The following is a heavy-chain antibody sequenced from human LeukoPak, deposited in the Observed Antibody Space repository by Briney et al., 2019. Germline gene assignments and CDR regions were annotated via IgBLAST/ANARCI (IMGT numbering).Heavy chain of an antibody. Sequence: PAGGSLRLSCAASGFTFSSYAMSWVRQAPGKGLEWVSAISGSGGSTYYADSVKGRFTISRDNSKNTLYLQMNSLRAEDTAVYYCAKGSVSRWFGELDEGGYWGQGTLVTVSS. CDR3: AKGSVSRWFGELDEGGY. D-gene: IGHD3-10*01. V-gene: IGHV3-23*01. CDR2: ISGSGGST. J-gene: IGHJ4*02. CDR1: GFTFSSYA.